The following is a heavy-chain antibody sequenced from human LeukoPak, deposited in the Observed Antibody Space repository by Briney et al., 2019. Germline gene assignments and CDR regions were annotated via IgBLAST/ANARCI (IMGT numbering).Heavy chain of an antibody. D-gene: IGHD3-22*01. CDR1: GYTLTGYY. J-gene: IGHJ4*02. CDR3: ARRGLYYDSSGYYGEYYFDY. V-gene: IGHV1-2*02. CDR2: INPNSGGT. Sequence: ASVKVSCKSSGYTLTGYYMHWVRQAPGQGLEWLGWINPNSGGTNYAQKFQGRVTMTRDTSISTAYMELSRLRSDDTAVYYCARRGLYYDSSGYYGEYYFDYWGQGTLVTVSS.